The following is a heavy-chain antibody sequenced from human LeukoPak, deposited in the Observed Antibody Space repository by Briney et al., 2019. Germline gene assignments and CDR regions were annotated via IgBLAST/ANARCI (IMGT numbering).Heavy chain of an antibody. CDR3: AKRLLGYADSSPIDY. CDR2: ISGIGANT. CDR1: GFTFSSYA. D-gene: IGHD4-17*01. Sequence: GGSLRLSCEASGFTFSSYAMSWVRQAPGKGLEWVSGISGIGANTYYADSVRGRFTISRDNSKNTLYLQMNSLRAEDTAVYYCAKRLLGYADSSPIDYWGQGTLVTVSS. V-gene: IGHV3-23*01. J-gene: IGHJ4*02.